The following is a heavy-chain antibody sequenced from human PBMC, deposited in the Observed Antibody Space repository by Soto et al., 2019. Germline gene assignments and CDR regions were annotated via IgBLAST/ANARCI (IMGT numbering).Heavy chain of an antibody. CDR1: GGSISSSSYY. D-gene: IGHD6-13*01. CDR3: ARLVAAAGFRFDP. Sequence: PSETLSLTCTVSGGSISSSSYYWGWIRQPPGKGLEWIGSIYYSGSTYYNPSLKSRVTISVDTSKNQFSLKLSSVTAADTAVYYCARLVAAAGFRFDPWGQGTRVTVSS. V-gene: IGHV4-39*01. J-gene: IGHJ5*02. CDR2: IYYSGST.